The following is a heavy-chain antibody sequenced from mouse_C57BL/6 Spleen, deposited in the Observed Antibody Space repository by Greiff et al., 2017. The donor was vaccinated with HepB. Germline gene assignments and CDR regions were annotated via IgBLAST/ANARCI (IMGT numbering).Heavy chain of an antibody. V-gene: IGHV1-64*01. J-gene: IGHJ1*03. Sequence: VQLQQPGAELVKPGASVKLSCKASGYTFTSYWMHWVKQRPGQGLEWIGMIHPNSGSTNYNEKFKSKATLTVDKSSSTAYMQLSSLTSEDSAVYYCARASVRRGYVDVWGTGTTVTVSS. CDR3: ARASVRRGYVDV. CDR1: GYTFTSYW. D-gene: IGHD2-14*01. CDR2: IHPNSGST.